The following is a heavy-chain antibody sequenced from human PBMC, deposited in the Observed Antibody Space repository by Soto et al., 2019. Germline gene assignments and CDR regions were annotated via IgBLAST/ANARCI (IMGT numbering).Heavy chain of an antibody. CDR1: GFTFSSYS. D-gene: IGHD4-17*01. V-gene: IGHV3-21*01. CDR2: ISSSSSYI. CDR3: ARDQIYGDWYAFDY. J-gene: IGHJ4*02. Sequence: GGSLRLSCAASGFTFSSYSMNWVRQAPGKGLEWVSSISSSSSYIYYADSVKGRFTISRDNAQNSLYLQMNSLRAEDTAVYYCARDQIYGDWYAFDYWGQGTLVTVSS.